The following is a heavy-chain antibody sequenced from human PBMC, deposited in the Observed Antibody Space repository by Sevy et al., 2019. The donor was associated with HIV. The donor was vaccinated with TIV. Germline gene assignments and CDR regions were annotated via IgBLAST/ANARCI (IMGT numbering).Heavy chain of an antibody. V-gene: IGHV1-2*02. CDR1: GYTFTGYY. Sequence: ASVKVSCKASGYTFTGYYMHWVRQAPGQGLEWMGWINPNSGGTNYAQKFQGRVTMTRDTSISTAYMELSRLRSDDTAVYYCARAHYYDSPQYFQHWGQGTLVTVSS. D-gene: IGHD3-22*01. CDR2: INPNSGGT. CDR3: ARAHYYDSPQYFQH. J-gene: IGHJ1*01.